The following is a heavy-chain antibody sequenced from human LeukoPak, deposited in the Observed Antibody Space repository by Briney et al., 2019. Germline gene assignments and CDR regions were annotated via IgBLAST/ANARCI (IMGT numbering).Heavy chain of an antibody. D-gene: IGHD4-17*01. CDR2: LYATGTA. J-gene: IGHJ4*02. CDR3: ARLTGTVTTFVLTERWEYYFDY. Sequence: SSETLSLTCTVSGASLTNPTYYQWSWIRQPPGRGLDLIGSLYATGTAKINPSLTSRVTMSLDTSKNQFSLKLSSVTAADTAVYYCARLTGTVTTFVLTERWEYYFDYWGQGTLVTVSS. V-gene: IGHV4-61*01. CDR1: GASLTNPTYY.